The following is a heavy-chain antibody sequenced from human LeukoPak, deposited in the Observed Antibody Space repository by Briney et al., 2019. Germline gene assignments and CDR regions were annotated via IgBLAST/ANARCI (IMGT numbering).Heavy chain of an antibody. D-gene: IGHD6-19*01. V-gene: IGHV1-69*13. CDR3: ARARAVAGLGYFDY. Sequence: SVKASCKASGGTFSSYAISWVRQAPGQGLEWMGGIIPIFGTANYAQKFQGRVTITADESTSTAYMELSSLRSEDTAVYYCARARAVAGLGYFDYWGQGTLVTVSS. CDR1: GGTFSSYA. CDR2: IIPIFGTA. J-gene: IGHJ4*02.